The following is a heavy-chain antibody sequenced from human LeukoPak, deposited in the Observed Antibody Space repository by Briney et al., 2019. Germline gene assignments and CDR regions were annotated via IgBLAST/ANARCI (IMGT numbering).Heavy chain of an antibody. CDR3: ARAYSGTYGLGYYYMDV. Sequence: GGSLRLSCAASGFTFSNAWMSWVRQAPGKGLEWVSSIGSSSSYIYYADSVKGRFTISRDNAKNSLYLQMNSLRVEDTAVYYCARAYSGTYGLGYYYMDVWGKGTTVTISS. D-gene: IGHD1-26*01. V-gene: IGHV3-21*01. CDR2: IGSSSSYI. CDR1: GFTFSNAW. J-gene: IGHJ6*03.